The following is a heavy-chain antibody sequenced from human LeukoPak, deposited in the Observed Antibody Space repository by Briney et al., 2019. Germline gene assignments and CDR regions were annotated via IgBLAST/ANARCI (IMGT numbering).Heavy chain of an antibody. CDR2: ISGTSDTT. J-gene: IGHJ3*02. V-gene: IGHV3-23*01. CDR3: AKADATIGGAFDI. Sequence: GGSLRLSCAASGSIFKNYAMSWVRQAPGKGLEWVSIISGTSDTTRYGDSVRGRFTTSRDNPRNTLYLQMNSLRVDDTAVYYCAKADATIGGAFDIWGQGTMVTVSS. CDR1: GSIFKNYA. D-gene: IGHD3-3*01.